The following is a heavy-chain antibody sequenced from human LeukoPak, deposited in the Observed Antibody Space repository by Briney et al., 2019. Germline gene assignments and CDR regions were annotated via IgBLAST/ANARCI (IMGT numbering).Heavy chain of an antibody. D-gene: IGHD5-12*01. V-gene: IGHV1-2*02. Sequence: ASVKVSCKASGYTFTGYYMDWVRQAPGQGLEWMGWINPNSGGTNYAQRFQGRVTMTRDTSISTAYMELSRLTSDDTAVYYCAGLSGYDPYYFDYWGQGTLVAVSS. CDR3: AGLSGYDPYYFDY. CDR1: GYTFTGYY. J-gene: IGHJ4*02. CDR2: INPNSGGT.